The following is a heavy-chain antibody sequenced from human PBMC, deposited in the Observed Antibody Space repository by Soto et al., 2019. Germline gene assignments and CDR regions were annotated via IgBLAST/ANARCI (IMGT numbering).Heavy chain of an antibody. Sequence: QVQLVQSGAEVKKPGSSVKVSCKASGGTFSSYAISWVRQAPGQGLEWMGGIIPIFGTANYAQKFQGRVTITADESTSTAYMELSSLRSEDTAVYYCAVGTNDYGDYDGYYYYGMDVWGQGTTVTVSS. CDR3: AVGTNDYGDYDGYYYYGMDV. D-gene: IGHD4-17*01. J-gene: IGHJ6*02. CDR2: IIPIFGTA. CDR1: GGTFSSYA. V-gene: IGHV1-69*12.